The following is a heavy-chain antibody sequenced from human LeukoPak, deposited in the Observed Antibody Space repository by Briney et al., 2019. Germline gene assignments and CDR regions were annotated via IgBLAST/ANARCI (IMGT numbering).Heavy chain of an antibody. Sequence: SETLSLTCAVSGGSFSGYYWSWIRQPPGKGLEWIGEINHSGSTNYNPSLKSRVTISVDTSKNQFSLKLSSVTAADTAAYYCARVKHYNFWSGALGFDPWGQGTLVTVSS. CDR1: GGSFSGYY. D-gene: IGHD3-3*01. J-gene: IGHJ5*02. V-gene: IGHV4-34*01. CDR2: INHSGST. CDR3: ARVKHYNFWSGALGFDP.